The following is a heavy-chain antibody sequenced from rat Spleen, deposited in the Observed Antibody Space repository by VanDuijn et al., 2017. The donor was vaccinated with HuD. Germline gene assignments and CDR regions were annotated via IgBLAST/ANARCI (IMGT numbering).Heavy chain of an antibody. V-gene: IGHV5-29*01. D-gene: IGHD1-4*01. CDR3: ARHETRVYWYFDF. J-gene: IGHJ1*01. Sequence: EVQLVESDGGLVQPGRSLKLSCAASGFTFSDYYMAWVRQAPTKGLEWVATISYDGSSTYYRDSVEGRFTISRDNAKSTLYLQMDSLRSEDTATYYCARHETRVYWYFDFWGPGTMVTVSS. CDR2: ISYDGSST. CDR1: GFTFSDYY.